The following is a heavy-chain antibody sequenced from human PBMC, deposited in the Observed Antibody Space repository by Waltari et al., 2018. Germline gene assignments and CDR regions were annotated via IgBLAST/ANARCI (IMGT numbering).Heavy chain of an antibody. CDR1: GFTFSGSA. Sequence: EVQLVESGGGLVQPGGSLKLSCAASGFTFSGSAMHWVRQASGKGLEWVGRIRSKANSYATAYAVSVKGRFTISRDDSKNTAYLQMNSLKTEDTAVYYCTSSEWELLLDNWFDPWGQGTLVTVSS. CDR2: IRSKANSYAT. D-gene: IGHD1-26*01. V-gene: IGHV3-73*02. J-gene: IGHJ5*02. CDR3: TSSEWELLLDNWFDP.